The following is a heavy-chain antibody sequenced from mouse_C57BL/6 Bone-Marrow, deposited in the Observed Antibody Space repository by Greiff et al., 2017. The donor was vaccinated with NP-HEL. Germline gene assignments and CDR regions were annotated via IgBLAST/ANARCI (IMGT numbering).Heavy chain of an antibody. CDR2: IYPGDGDT. D-gene: IGHD1-1*01. Sequence: VQLQQSGPELVKPGASVKISCKASGYAFSSSWMNWVKQRPGKGLEWIGRIYPGDGDTNYNGKFKGKATLTADKSSSTAYMQLSSLTSEDSAVYFCAITTVVFEYWGQGTTLTVSS. CDR3: AITTVVFEY. J-gene: IGHJ2*01. V-gene: IGHV1-82*01. CDR1: GYAFSSSW.